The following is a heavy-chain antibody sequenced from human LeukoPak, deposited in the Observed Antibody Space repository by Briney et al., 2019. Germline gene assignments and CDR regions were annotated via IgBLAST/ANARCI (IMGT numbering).Heavy chain of an antibody. CDR2: IIPIFGIA. V-gene: IGHV1-69*04. CDR3: ARGYCSGGSCPNWFDP. Sequence: ASVKVSCKASGGTFSSYAISWVRQAPGQGLEWMGRIIPIFGIANYAQKFQGRVTITADKSTSTAYMELSSLRSEDTAVYYCARGYCSGGSCPNWFDPWGQGTLVTVSS. D-gene: IGHD2-15*01. CDR1: GGTFSSYA. J-gene: IGHJ5*02.